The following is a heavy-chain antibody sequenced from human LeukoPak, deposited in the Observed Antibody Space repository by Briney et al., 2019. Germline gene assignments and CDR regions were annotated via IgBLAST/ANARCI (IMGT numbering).Heavy chain of an antibody. CDR1: GGSISSHY. CDR2: IYYSGST. V-gene: IGHV4-59*11. CDR3: ARGGYDFWSGYSLYYFDY. Sequence: SSETLSLTCTVSGGSISSHYWSWIRQPPGKGLEWIGYIYYSGSTNYNPSLKSRVTISVDTSKNQFSLKLSSVTAADTAVYYCARGGYDFWSGYSLYYFDYWGQGTLVTVSS. D-gene: IGHD3-3*01. J-gene: IGHJ4*02.